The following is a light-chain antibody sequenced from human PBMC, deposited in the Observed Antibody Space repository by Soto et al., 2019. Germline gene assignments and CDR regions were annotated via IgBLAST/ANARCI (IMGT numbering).Light chain of an antibody. J-gene: IGLJ2*01. V-gene: IGLV2-8*01. CDR1: SSDVGGYNY. Sequence: QSVLTQPPSASGSPGQSVTISCTGTSSDVGGYNYVSWYQQHPGKAPKLMIYGVNKRPSGVPDRFSGSKSGNTASLTVSGLQAEDEADYYCNSYAGSNNVVFGRGTKLTVL. CDR2: GVN. CDR3: NSYAGSNNVV.